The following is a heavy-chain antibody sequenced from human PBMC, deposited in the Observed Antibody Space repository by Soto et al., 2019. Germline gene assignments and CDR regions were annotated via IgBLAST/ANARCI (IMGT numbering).Heavy chain of an antibody. J-gene: IGHJ4*02. Sequence: PSETLSLTCGVSGGSLSGATYSWNWIRQPPGKGLEWIGYIFPSGTTYYNPSLKSRVTISIDVSKNQFSLSLRSFTAADTVVYYCARSREFDYWSQGTLVTVSS. CDR2: IFPSGTT. V-gene: IGHV4-30-2*01. CDR3: ARSREFDY. CDR1: GGSLSGATYS.